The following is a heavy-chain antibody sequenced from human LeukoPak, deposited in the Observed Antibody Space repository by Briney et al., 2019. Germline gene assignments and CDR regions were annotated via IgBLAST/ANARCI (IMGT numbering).Heavy chain of an antibody. Sequence: GGSLRLSCAASGFTFSGSAMNWVRQPSGKGLEWVGRIRSKANSYATAYAASVKGRFTISRDDSKNTAYLQMNSLKTEDTAVYYCTTDRFAVQKGGYWGQGTLVTVSS. CDR3: TTDRFAVQKGGY. CDR2: IRSKANSYAT. J-gene: IGHJ4*02. V-gene: IGHV3-73*01. D-gene: IGHD1-1*01. CDR1: GFTFSGSA.